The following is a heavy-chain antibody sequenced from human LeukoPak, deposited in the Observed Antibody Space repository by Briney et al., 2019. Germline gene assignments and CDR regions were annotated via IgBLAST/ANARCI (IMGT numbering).Heavy chain of an antibody. CDR2: IYYSGST. J-gene: IGHJ4*02. CDR3: ARVEWELLAFDY. CDR1: GGSISSGGYY. V-gene: IGHV4-31*03. D-gene: IGHD1-26*01. Sequence: SQTLSLTCTVSGGSISSGGYYWSWIRQHPGKGLEWIGYIYYSGSTYYNPSLKSRVTISVDRSKNQFSLKLSSVTAADTAVYYCARVEWELLAFDYWGQGTLVTVSS.